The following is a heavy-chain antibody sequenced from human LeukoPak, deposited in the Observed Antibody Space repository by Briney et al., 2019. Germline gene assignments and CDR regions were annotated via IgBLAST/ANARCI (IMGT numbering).Heavy chain of an antibody. CDR1: GYTFTGYY. Sequence: ASVKVSCKASGYTFTGYYMHWVRQAPGQGLEWMGWINPNSGGTNYAQKFQGRVTMTRDTSISTAYMELSRLRSDDTAVYYCARGGKLKDFWSGYPFDYWGQGTLVSVSS. J-gene: IGHJ4*02. V-gene: IGHV1-2*02. CDR3: ARGGKLKDFWSGYPFDY. CDR2: INPNSGGT. D-gene: IGHD3-3*01.